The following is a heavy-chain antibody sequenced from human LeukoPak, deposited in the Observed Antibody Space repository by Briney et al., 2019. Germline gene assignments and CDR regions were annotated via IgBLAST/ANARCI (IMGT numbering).Heavy chain of an antibody. Sequence: ASVKVSCKASGYTFTSNYIHWVRQAPGQGLEWMGRINPNSGDTNYAQKFQGRGAMTRDTSISTAFMELTRLRSDDTAVYYCARDYCSSTSCLFDYWGQGTLVTVSS. CDR1: GYTFTSNY. V-gene: IGHV1-2*06. D-gene: IGHD2-2*01. J-gene: IGHJ4*02. CDR2: INPNSGDT. CDR3: ARDYCSSTSCLFDY.